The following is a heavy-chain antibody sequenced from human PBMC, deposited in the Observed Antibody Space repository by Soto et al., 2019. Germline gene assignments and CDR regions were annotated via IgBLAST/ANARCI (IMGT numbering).Heavy chain of an antibody. CDR2: ISSGSRDI. J-gene: IGHJ5*02. D-gene: IGHD2-21*01. CDR3: SSGFCGGPRCPADS. V-gene: IGHV3-21*01. Sequence: PGGSLRLSCIASASGFTFASHNFIWVRQAPGKGLEWVSSISSGSRDIFYGDSVEGRFTISRDNAKNTVFLQMNSLRVEDTAVYYCSSGFCGGPRCPADSCGQGALVTVSS. CDR1: GFTFASHN.